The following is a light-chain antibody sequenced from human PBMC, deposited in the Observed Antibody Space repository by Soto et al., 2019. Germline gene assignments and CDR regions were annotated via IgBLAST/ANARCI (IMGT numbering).Light chain of an antibody. CDR2: SNN. CDR1: SSNIGTNT. V-gene: IGLV1-44*01. J-gene: IGLJ3*02. Sequence: QSVLTQPPSASGTPGQRVTISCSGSSSNIGTNTVNWYQHLPGTAPKLLIYSNNQRPSGVPDRFSGSRSGTSASLAISGLQSEDEADYYCGAWDVSLNGRVFGGGTKLTVL. CDR3: GAWDVSLNGRV.